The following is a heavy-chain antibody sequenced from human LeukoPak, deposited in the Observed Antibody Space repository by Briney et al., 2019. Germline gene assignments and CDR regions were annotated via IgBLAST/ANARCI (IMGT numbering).Heavy chain of an antibody. CDR3: ARLHTAMVVDAFDI. CDR1: GFTFSGFW. Sequence: GGSLRLSCAASGFTFSGFWMNWVRQAPGKGLEWVANIKQDGSERYYVDSVRGRFTISRDNAKKSLYLEMNSLRAEDTAVYYCARLHTAMVVDAFDIWGQGTMVTVSS. D-gene: IGHD5-18*01. J-gene: IGHJ3*02. V-gene: IGHV3-7*01. CDR2: IKQDGSER.